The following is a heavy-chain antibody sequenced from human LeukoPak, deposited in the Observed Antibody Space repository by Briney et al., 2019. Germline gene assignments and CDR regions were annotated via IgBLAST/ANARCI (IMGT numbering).Heavy chain of an antibody. Sequence: PGGSLRLSCVVSGFTFSNAWMSWVRQAPGKGLEWVGRIKTKIQGGTTDYAAPVKGRFTISREDSKNTLYLQMNSLRAEDTAVYYCAKDESSGWPNKFDYWGQGTLVTVSS. CDR3: AKDESSGWPNKFDY. CDR1: GFTFSNAW. CDR2: IKTKIQGGTT. J-gene: IGHJ4*02. V-gene: IGHV3-15*01. D-gene: IGHD6-19*01.